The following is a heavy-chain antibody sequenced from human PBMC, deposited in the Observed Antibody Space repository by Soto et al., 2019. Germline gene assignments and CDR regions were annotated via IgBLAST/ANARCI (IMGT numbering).Heavy chain of an antibody. CDR2: TYYNGNA. CDR3: ARHFVALVIKGWRY. V-gene: IGHV4-39*01. CDR1: GGSIDRSNYY. D-gene: IGHD3-22*01. Sequence: QLQLQESGPGLVKPSETLSLTCTVSGGSIDRSNYYWDWIRQPPGKGLEWIGTTYYNGNAYYNPSLTSRVTMSVEKSKNQFSLKLISVTAADTAVYYCARHFVALVIKGWRYWGQGTLVTVSS. J-gene: IGHJ4*02.